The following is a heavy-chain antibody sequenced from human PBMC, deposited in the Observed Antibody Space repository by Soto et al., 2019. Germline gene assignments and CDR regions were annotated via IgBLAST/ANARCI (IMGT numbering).Heavy chain of an antibody. Sequence: SETLSITCTVSGGSISSYYWSWIRQPPGKGLEWIGYIYYSGSTNYNPSLKSRVTISVDTSKNQCSLKLSSVTAADTAVYYCARVRFLECLFHPHTNYYYYSGMDVWGQGTTVTVSS. D-gene: IGHD3-3*01. V-gene: IGHV4-59*01. CDR2: IYYSGST. CDR1: GGSISSYY. J-gene: IGHJ6*02. CDR3: ARVRFLECLFHPHTNYYYYSGMDV.